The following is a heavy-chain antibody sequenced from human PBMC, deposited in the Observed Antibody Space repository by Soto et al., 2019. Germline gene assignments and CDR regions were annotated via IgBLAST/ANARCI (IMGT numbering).Heavy chain of an antibody. D-gene: IGHD3-10*02. CDR2: INPNSGGT. V-gene: IGHV1-2*02. J-gene: IGHJ6*02. CDR1: GYTFSSYG. CDR3: ASYGVYVTSANHPSRLDYGMDV. Sequence: SVNVSCKASGYTFSSYGISWLRQTPGQGLDWMGWINPNSGGTNYAQKFQGGVTMTRDTSISTAYMEMRRLRSDDTDVYYCASYGVYVTSANHPSRLDYGMDVWGQGTTVTVSS.